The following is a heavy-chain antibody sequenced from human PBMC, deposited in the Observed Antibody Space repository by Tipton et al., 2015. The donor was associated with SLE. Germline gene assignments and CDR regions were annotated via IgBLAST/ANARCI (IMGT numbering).Heavy chain of an antibody. CDR1: GFTFSSYA. CDR3: AKTPCGGDCYSGY. Sequence: SLRLSCAASGFTFSSYAMSWVRQAPGKGLEWVSAISGSGGSTYYADSVKGRFTISRDNSKNTLYLQMNSLRAEDTAVYYCAKTPCGGDCYSGYWGQGTLVTVSS. CDR2: ISGSGGST. D-gene: IGHD2-21*02. J-gene: IGHJ4*02. V-gene: IGHV3-23*01.